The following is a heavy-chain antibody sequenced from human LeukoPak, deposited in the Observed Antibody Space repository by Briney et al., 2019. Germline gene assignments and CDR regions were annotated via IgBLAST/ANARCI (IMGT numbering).Heavy chain of an antibody. Sequence: SQTLSLTCAVSGGSISSGGYSWNWIRQPPGKGLEWIGYIYHSGSTYYNPSLKSRVTISVDTSKNQFSLKLSSVTAADTAVYYCARGAYSSSWYLGYWGQGTLVTVSS. CDR2: IYHSGST. D-gene: IGHD6-13*01. J-gene: IGHJ4*02. CDR3: ARGAYSSSWYLGY. V-gene: IGHV4-30-2*01. CDR1: GGSISSGGYS.